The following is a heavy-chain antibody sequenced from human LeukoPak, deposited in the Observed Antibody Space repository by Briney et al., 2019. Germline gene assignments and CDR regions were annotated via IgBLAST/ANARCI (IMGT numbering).Heavy chain of an antibody. CDR1: GGSVSSGDYY. CDR2: IYYSGST. Sequence: SQTLSLTCTVSGGSVSSGDYYWSWIRQPPGKGLEWIGYIYYSGSTYYNPSLKSRVTISVDTSKNQFSLKLSSVTAADTAVYYCARNVWGSYRYTDLDYWGQGTLVTVSS. CDR3: ARNVWGSYRYTDLDY. J-gene: IGHJ4*02. V-gene: IGHV4-30-4*01. D-gene: IGHD3-16*02.